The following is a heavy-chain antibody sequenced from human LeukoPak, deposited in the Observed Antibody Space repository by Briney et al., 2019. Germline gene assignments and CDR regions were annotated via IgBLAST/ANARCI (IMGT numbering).Heavy chain of an antibody. CDR1: GGSFSGYY. CDR2: INHSGST. V-gene: IGHV4-34*01. D-gene: IGHD4-23*01. CDR3: ASDGGNGTKSPYFDY. J-gene: IGHJ4*02. Sequence: SETLSLTCAVYGGSFSGYYWSWIRQPPGKGLEWIGEINHSGSTNYNPSLKSRVTISVDTSKNQFSLKLSSVTAADTAVYYCASDGGNGTKSPYFDYWGQGTLVTVSS.